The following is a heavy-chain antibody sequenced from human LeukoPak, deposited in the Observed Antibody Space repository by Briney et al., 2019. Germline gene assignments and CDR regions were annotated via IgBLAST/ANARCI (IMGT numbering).Heavy chain of an antibody. D-gene: IGHD4-17*01. CDR3: AREVSDYLRGYFDY. CDR2: ISSSGSSI. J-gene: IGHJ4*02. Sequence: GGSLRLSCAASGFTFSSYEMNWVRQAPGKGLEWVSYISSSGSSIYYADSVKGRFTISRDNAKNSLYLLMNSLRAEDTAIYYCAREVSDYLRGYFDYWGQGTLVTVSS. V-gene: IGHV3-48*03. CDR1: GFTFSSYE.